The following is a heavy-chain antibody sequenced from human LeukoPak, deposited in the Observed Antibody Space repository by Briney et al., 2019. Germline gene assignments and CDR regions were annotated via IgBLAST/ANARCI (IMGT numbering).Heavy chain of an antibody. CDR1: GYSFTSYW. V-gene: IGHV5-51*01. CDR2: IYPCDSDT. D-gene: IGHD5-18*01. Sequence: GESLKISCKGSGYSFTSYWIGWVRQMPGKSLEWMGIIYPCDSDTRYSPSFQGQVTISADKSISTAYLQWSSLKASDTAMYYWASRGVGYSYGYGFDYWGQGTLVTVSS. J-gene: IGHJ4*02. CDR3: ASRGVGYSYGYGFDY.